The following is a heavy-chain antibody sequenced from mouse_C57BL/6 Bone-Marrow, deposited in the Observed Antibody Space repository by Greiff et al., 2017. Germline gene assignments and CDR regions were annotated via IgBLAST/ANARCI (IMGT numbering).Heavy chain of an antibody. V-gene: IGHV1-19*01. D-gene: IGHD1-1*01. CDR2: ISPYNGGT. Sequence: VQLQQSGPVLVKPGASVKMSCKASGYTFTDYYMNWVKQSQGKSLEWIGVISPYNGGTSYNQKFKGKATLTVDKSSSTAYMELNSLTSEDSAVYYCARETTVVTYFDDWGQGTTLTVSS. CDR3: ARETTVVTYFDD. J-gene: IGHJ2*01. CDR1: GYTFTDYY.